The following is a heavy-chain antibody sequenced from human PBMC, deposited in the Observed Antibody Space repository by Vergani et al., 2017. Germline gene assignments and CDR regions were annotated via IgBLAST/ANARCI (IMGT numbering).Heavy chain of an antibody. CDR2: INPSGGST. CDR1: GYTFTNYY. Sequence: QVLLVQSGAEVKKPGASVRVSCKTSGYTFTNYYIHWVRQAPGRGLVWMGIINPSGGSTTYAQQFQGRLTMTRDTSTSTVYMDLSNLRSEDTAVYYCARPHGDILPPDPRRLDYWGQGTLVTVSS. J-gene: IGHJ4*02. V-gene: IGHV1-46*03. CDR3: ARPHGDILPPDPRRLDY.